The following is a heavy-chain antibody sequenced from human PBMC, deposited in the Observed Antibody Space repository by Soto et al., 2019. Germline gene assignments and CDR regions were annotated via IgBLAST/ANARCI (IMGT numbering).Heavy chain of an antibody. CDR2: IKQDGSEK. J-gene: IGHJ6*02. Sequence: PGGSLRLSCAASGFTFSSYWMSWVRQAPGKGLEWVANIKQDGSEKYYVDSVKGRFTISRDNAKNSLYLQMNSLRAEDTAVYYCARARYCSSTSCYGGMDVWGQGTTVTVSS. D-gene: IGHD2-2*01. V-gene: IGHV3-7*05. CDR1: GFTFSSYW. CDR3: ARARYCSSTSCYGGMDV.